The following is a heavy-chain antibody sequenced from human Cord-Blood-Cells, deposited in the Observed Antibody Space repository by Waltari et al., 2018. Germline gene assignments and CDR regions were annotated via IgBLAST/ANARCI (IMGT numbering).Heavy chain of an antibody. J-gene: IGHJ4*02. Sequence: QVKLQDTGTGLVKPSQNLSLTSTISVGSNSRCCSYWSWIRQHPGKGMELIGYIYYSGRPYYNPSLNSRVTISVDTSKNQFSLKLSAVTAADTAVYYGARELPGRMIDYWGQGTLVTVSS. CDR1: VGSNSRCCSY. CDR3: ARELPGRMIDY. CDR2: IYYSGRP. V-gene: IGHV4-31*03. D-gene: IGHD2-15*01.